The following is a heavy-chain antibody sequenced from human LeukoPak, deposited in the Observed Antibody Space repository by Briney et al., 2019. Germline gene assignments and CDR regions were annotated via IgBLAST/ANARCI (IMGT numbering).Heavy chain of an antibody. D-gene: IGHD3-10*01. Sequence: SETLSPTCTVSGGSISSSSYYWGWIRQPPGKGLERIGSIYYSGSTYYNPSLKSRVTISVDTSKNQFSLKLSSVTAADTAVYYCARVPMVRGVVDYWGQGTLVTVSS. CDR2: IYYSGST. CDR1: GGSISSSSYY. J-gene: IGHJ4*02. V-gene: IGHV4-39*07. CDR3: ARVPMVRGVVDY.